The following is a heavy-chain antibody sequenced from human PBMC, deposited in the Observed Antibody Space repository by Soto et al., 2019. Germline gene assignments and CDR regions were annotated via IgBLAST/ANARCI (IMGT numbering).Heavy chain of an antibody. V-gene: IGHV3-13*04. Sequence: PGGSLRLSCSASGFTFSRYDMHWVRQGTGKGLEWVSAIGTTGDTYYAGSVKGRFTISRENAKNSLYLQMNSLRAGDTAIYFCARAIGPTLFDYWGQGTLVTVSS. CDR1: GFTFSRYD. J-gene: IGHJ4*02. CDR2: IGTTGDT. CDR3: ARAIGPTLFDY. D-gene: IGHD3-22*01.